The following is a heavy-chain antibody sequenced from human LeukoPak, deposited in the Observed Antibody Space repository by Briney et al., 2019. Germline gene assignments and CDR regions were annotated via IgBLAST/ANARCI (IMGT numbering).Heavy chain of an antibody. CDR3: AIDPTNWNAVFQSDY. CDR1: GFTFSSFA. J-gene: IGHJ4*02. Sequence: GGSLRLSCAASGFTFSSFAMTWVRQAPGKGLEWVSTISDSGGTTYYADSVKGRFTISRDNSKNTLHLQMNSLRAEDTAVYYCAIDPTNWNAVFQSDYWGQGTLVTVSS. CDR2: ISDSGGTT. V-gene: IGHV3-23*01. D-gene: IGHD1-20*01.